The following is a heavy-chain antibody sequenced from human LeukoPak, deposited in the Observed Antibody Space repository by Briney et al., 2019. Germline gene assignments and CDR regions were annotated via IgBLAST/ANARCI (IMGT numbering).Heavy chain of an antibody. J-gene: IGHJ3*02. CDR2: NNPNSGGT. CDR3: ARDIVVVNWRTEALVI. Sequence: ASVKVPFRAFGSTFTGYYMHWVRQAPGKGLEGMGWNNPNSGGTNYAQKFQGRVTITRDTSIGPAYMELGRLRPGAPAGYSCARDIVVVNWRTEALVISGEGGKGTVSS. V-gene: IGHV1-2*02. D-gene: IGHD2-21*01. CDR1: GSTFTGYY.